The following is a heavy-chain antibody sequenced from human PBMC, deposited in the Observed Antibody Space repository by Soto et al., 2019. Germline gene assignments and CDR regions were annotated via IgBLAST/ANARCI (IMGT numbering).Heavy chain of an antibody. V-gene: IGHV4-34*01. CDR3: ARGRSITIITN. D-gene: IGHD3-22*01. J-gene: IGHJ4*02. CDR1: GGSFSGYY. CDR2: INHSGST. Sequence: PSETLSLTCAVYGGSFSGYYWSWIRQPPGKGLEWIGEINHSGSTNYNPSLKSRVTISVDTSKNQFSLKLSSVTAADTAVYYCARGRSITIITNWGQGTLVTVSS.